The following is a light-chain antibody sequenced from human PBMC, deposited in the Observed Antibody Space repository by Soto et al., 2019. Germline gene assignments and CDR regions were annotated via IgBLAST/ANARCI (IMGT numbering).Light chain of an antibody. Sequence: DIQMTQSPSSLSASVGDRVTIACRSSHDVSRNLNWFQQKPGEAPKLLIYDASNLERGVPPRFIGSGSGTDFTLTISSLQSEDVATYYCQQYNSMLSFGGGTEVEIK. V-gene: IGKV1-33*01. J-gene: IGKJ4*01. CDR3: QQYNSMLS. CDR1: HDVSRN. CDR2: DAS.